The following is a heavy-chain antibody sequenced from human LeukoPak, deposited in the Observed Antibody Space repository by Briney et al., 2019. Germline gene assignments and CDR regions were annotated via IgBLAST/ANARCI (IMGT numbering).Heavy chain of an antibody. CDR3: ANILLGGYCSGGSCYGAYRYYYYGMDV. V-gene: IGHV3-30*04. D-gene: IGHD2-15*01. CDR2: ISYDGSNK. Sequence: GGSLRLSCAASGFTFSSYAMHWVRQAPGKGLEWVAVISYDGSNKYYADSVKGRFTISRDNSKSTLYLQMNSLGAEDTAVYYCANILLGGYCSGGSCYGAYRYYYYGMDVWGQGTTVTVSS. CDR1: GFTFSSYA. J-gene: IGHJ6*02.